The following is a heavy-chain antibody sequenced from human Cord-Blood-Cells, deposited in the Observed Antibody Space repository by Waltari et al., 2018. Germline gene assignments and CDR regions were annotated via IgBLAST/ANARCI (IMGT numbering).Heavy chain of an antibody. D-gene: IGHD1-7*01. CDR2: INPNSGGT. J-gene: IGHJ3*02. V-gene: IGHV1-2*02. Sequence: QVQLLQSGAEVKKPGAAVKVSCTASGYTFTGYYMHWVRQAPGQGLEWMGWINPNSGGTNYAQKFQGRVTMTRDTSISTAYMELSRLRSDDTAVYYCARDLGGTTAFDIWGQGTMVTVSS. CDR3: ARDLGGTTAFDI. CDR1: GYTFTGYY.